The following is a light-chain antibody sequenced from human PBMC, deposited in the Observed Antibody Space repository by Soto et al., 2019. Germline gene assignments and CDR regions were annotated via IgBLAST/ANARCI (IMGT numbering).Light chain of an antibody. CDR2: WAS. CDR1: QSVLYSSNNKNN. V-gene: IGKV4-1*01. Sequence: DILMTQSPDSLAVSLGERASINCKSSQSVLYSSNNKNNLAWYQQKPGQPPKLLIFWASTRDSGVPDRFSGSGSGTDFTLTISGLQAEDVAVYYCQQYYSAPETFGQGTRVEIK. CDR3: QQYYSAPET. J-gene: IGKJ1*01.